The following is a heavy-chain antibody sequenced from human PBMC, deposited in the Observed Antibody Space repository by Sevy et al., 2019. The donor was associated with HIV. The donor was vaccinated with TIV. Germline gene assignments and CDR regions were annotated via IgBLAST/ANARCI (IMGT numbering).Heavy chain of an antibody. Sequence: ASVKVSCKASGYTFTAYYIHCVRQAPGQGLEWMGWINPNSGGTYFAKKFQDSVTLTTDTSVNTAYMELRSLRFDDTAVYYWARMGDYYDSSGYYPLKFWGQGTLVTVSS. J-gene: IGHJ4*02. CDR2: INPNSGGT. CDR1: GYTFTAYY. D-gene: IGHD3-22*01. CDR3: ARMGDYYDSSGYYPLKF. V-gene: IGHV1-2*02.